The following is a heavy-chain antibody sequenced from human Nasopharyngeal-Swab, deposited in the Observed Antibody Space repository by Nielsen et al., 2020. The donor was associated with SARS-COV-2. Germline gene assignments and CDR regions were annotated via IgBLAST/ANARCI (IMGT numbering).Heavy chain of an antibody. D-gene: IGHD2-15*01. V-gene: IGHV3-30*04. CDR1: GFTFSSYA. J-gene: IGHJ4*02. CDR2: ISYDGSNK. CDR3: ARVLGDYGDY. Sequence: GSLRLSCAASGFTFSSYAMHWVRQAPGKGLEWVAVISYDGSNKYYADSVKGRFTISRDNSKNTLYLQMNSLRAEDTAVYYCARVLGDYGDYWGQGTLVTVSS.